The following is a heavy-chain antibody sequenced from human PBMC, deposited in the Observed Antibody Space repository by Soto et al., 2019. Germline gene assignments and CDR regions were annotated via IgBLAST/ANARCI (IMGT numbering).Heavy chain of an antibody. V-gene: IGHV1-69*01. J-gene: IGHJ5*02. CDR1: GGTFSKYG. D-gene: IGHD6-19*01. CDR3: ATYLPGSSGANWFDP. Sequence: QLVQSGAEVKKPGSSVKVSCQAFGGTFSKYGVSWVRQAPGQGLQWMGGITPMLGTSTITQRFHDRVTLTADEFTTVAYMELNSLTSEDTAIYYCATYLPGSSGANWFDPWGQGTLVTVSP. CDR2: ITPMLGTS.